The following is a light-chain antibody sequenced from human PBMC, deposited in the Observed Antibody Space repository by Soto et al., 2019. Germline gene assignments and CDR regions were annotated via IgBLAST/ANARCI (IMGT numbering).Light chain of an antibody. CDR1: QDIRSH. V-gene: IGKV3-20*01. Sequence: ENVLTQSPGTLSLSPGERVTLSCRASQDIRSHLAWYQHKPGQAPRLLIFDASSRATGISDRFSGSGSGTDFTLTISRLEPEDFAVYYCQQYGSSPITFGQGTRLEIK. CDR2: DAS. CDR3: QQYGSSPIT. J-gene: IGKJ5*01.